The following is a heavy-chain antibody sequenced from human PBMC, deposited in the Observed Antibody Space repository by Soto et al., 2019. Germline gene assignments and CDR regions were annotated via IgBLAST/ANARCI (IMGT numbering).Heavy chain of an antibody. CDR3: ARSVTP. CDR1: DGSIISGGYY. CDR2: IYYSGST. J-gene: IGHJ5*02. Sequence: TLCLSCTVADGSIISGGYYWIWKRQKPGKGLEWIGYIYYSGSTYYNPSIKSRVTISVDTSKNHFSLKLSSVTAADSAVHYCARSVTPWGQGSLVTVSS. D-gene: IGHD2-21*02. V-gene: IGHV4-31*03.